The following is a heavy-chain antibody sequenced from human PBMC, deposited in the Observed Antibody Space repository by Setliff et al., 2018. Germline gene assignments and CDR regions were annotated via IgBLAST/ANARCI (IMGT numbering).Heavy chain of an antibody. Sequence: PSETLSLTCTVSGGSISSGSYYWSWIRQPAGKGLEWIGHIYTSGSTTYNPSLKSRVTISPDTSKNHFSLKVNSVTAADTALYYCARSPSSGAYWNPRPFYSDYWGQGTLVTVSS. D-gene: IGHD1-26*01. CDR2: IYTSGST. J-gene: IGHJ4*02. CDR1: GGSISSGSYY. V-gene: IGHV4-61*09. CDR3: ARSPSSGAYWNPRPFYSDY.